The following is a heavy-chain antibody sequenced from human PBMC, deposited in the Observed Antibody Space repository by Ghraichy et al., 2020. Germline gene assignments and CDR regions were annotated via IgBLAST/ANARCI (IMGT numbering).Heavy chain of an antibody. CDR1: GVSVSSALFY. D-gene: IGHD4-23*01. Sequence: LSLTCTVSGVSVSSALFYWSWVRQPPGRGLESLAYIYDSGTTNYSPSLKSRVTISVDTSKNQFSLKLSSVTTSDTAVYYCATLNSAAFEFWGQGTMVTVYS. CDR2: IYDSGTT. J-gene: IGHJ3*01. CDR3: ATLNSAAFEF. V-gene: IGHV4-61*01.